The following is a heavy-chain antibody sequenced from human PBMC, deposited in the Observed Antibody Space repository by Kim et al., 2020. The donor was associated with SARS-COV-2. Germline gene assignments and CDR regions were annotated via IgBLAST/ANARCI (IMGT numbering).Heavy chain of an antibody. Sequence: GGSLRLSCAASGYTFSGYYMNWIRQAPGKRLEWVSSVSSSSNAIDYVDSVKGRFTISRDNAKNSLYLLMNSLRIDDTAVYYCVRRRTDLKSSARRHCGQGALV. J-gene: IGHJ4*02. CDR3: VRRRTDLKSSARRH. V-gene: IGHV3-11*01. CDR1: GYTFSGYY. CDR2: VSSSSNAI. D-gene: IGHD2-21*02.